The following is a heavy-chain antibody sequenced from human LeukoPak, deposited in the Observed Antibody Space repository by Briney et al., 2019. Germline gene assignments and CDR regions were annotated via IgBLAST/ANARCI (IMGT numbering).Heavy chain of an antibody. V-gene: IGHV4-59*01. D-gene: IGHD6-13*01. CDR2: IFHSGST. CDR3: ARASTDSSSWYHYFDY. J-gene: IGHJ4*02. CDR1: GASISSYY. Sequence: PSETLSLTCTVSGASISSYYWNWIRQPPGKGLGWIGYIFHSGSTNYNPPLKSRATVSVDTSKSQFSLKLTSVTAADTAVYYCARASTDSSSWYHYFDYWGQGALVTVSS.